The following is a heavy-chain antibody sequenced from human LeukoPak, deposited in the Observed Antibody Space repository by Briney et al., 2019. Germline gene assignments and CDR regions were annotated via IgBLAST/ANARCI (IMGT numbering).Heavy chain of an antibody. Sequence: SETLSLTCTVSGGSISSYYWSWIRQPPGKGLEWIGYMYYSGSTNYNPSLKRRVIISVDTAENQFSLKLSSVTAADTAVYYCASGTYYYDSSGFYYYYYGIDVWGQGTTVTVSS. D-gene: IGHD3-22*01. CDR3: ASGTYYYDSSGFYYYYYGIDV. CDR2: MYYSGST. V-gene: IGHV4-59*01. J-gene: IGHJ6*02. CDR1: GGSISSYY.